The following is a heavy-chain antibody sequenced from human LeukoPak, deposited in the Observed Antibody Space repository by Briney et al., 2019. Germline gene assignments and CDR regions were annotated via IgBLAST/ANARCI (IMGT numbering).Heavy chain of an antibody. Sequence: GGSLRLSCAASGFTFSSYAMSWVRQAPGKGLEWVSDINGSGGNTYYADSVKGRFTISRDNNKNSLFLQMNSLRTEDTALYYCAKPFGSISSRSVYFDYWGQGTLVTVSS. CDR2: INGSGGNT. J-gene: IGHJ4*02. V-gene: IGHV3-23*01. CDR1: GFTFSSYA. D-gene: IGHD3-3*01. CDR3: AKPFGSISSRSVYFDY.